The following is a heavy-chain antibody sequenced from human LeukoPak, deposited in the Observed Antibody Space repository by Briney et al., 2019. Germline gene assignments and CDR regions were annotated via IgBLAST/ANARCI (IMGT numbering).Heavy chain of an antibody. CDR2: IYYSGST. V-gene: IGHV4-59*01. CDR3: ARETVATNYYYYYMDV. D-gene: IGHD5-12*01. J-gene: IGHJ6*03. CDR1: GGSISSYY. Sequence: SETLSLTCTVSGGSISSYYWSWIRQPPGKGLEWIGYIYYSGSTNYNPSLKSRVTISVDTSENQFSLKLSSVTAADTAVYYCARETVATNYYYYYMDVWGKGTTVTVSS.